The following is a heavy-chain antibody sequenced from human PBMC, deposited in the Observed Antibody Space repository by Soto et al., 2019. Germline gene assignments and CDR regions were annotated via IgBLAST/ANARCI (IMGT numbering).Heavy chain of an antibody. CDR2: IRSKANSYVT. J-gene: IGHJ6*04. Sequence: GGSLRLSCAASGFTFSGSAMHWVRQASGKGLEWVGRIRSKANSYVTAYAASVKGRFTISRDDSKNTAYLQMNSLKTEDTAVYYCTRHVMSGVVVPALITDVWGKGTTVTVSS. D-gene: IGHD2-2*01. V-gene: IGHV3-73*01. CDR3: TRHVMSGVVVPALITDV. CDR1: GFTFSGSA.